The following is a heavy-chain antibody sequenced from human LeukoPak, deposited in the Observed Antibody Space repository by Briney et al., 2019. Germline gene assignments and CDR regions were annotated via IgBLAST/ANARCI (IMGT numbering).Heavy chain of an antibody. J-gene: IGHJ3*02. V-gene: IGHV4-34*01. CDR3: ARETHGSDAFDI. CDR2: INHSGST. Sequence: SETLSLTCAVYGGSFSGYYWSWIRQPPGKGLEWIGEINHSGSTNYNPSLKSRVIISVDTSKNQFSLKLSSVTAADTAVYYCARETHGSDAFDIWGQGTMSPSLQ. CDR1: GGSFSGYY. D-gene: IGHD5-24*01.